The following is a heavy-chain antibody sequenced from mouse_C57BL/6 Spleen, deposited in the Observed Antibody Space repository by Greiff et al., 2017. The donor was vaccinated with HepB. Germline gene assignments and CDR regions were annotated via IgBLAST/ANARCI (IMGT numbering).Heavy chain of an antibody. CDR2: INPSTGGT. Sequence: VQLQQSGPELVKPGASVKISCKASGYSFTGYYMNWVKQSPEKSLEWIGEINPSTGGTTYNQKFKAKATLTVDKSSSTAYKQLKSLTSEDSAVYYCARQGYWGQGTTLTVSS. J-gene: IGHJ2*01. CDR1: GYSFTGYY. V-gene: IGHV1-42*01. CDR3: ARQGY.